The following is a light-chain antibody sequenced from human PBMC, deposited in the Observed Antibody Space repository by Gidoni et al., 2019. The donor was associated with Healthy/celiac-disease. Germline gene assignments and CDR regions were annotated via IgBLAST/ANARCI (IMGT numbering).Light chain of an antibody. CDR2: RNN. CDR1: SSNIGSNS. J-gene: IGLJ2*01. V-gene: IGLV1-47*01. CDR3: AAWDDSLSVV. Sequence: QSVLTQPPSASGTPGQRVTISCSGSSSNIGSNSVYWYQQLPGTAPNLLIYRNNPRPSVVPDRFFGSKSGAAASLAISGLRSEDEADYYCAAWDDSLSVVFGGGTKLTVL.